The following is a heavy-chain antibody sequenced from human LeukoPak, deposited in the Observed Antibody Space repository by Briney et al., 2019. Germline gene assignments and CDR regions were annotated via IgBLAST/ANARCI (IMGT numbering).Heavy chain of an antibody. CDR2: ISGSGDST. CDR3: ARVTVPGGEYFDY. D-gene: IGHD4-17*01. V-gene: IGHV3-23*01. J-gene: IGHJ4*02. Sequence: GGSLRLSCAASGFTFSSDAMSWVRQSPGKRLYWVSSISGSGDSTYYADSVKGRFTISRDNSKNTLYLQMNSLRAEDTAVYYCARVTVPGGEYFDYWGQGTLVTVSS. CDR1: GFTFSSDA.